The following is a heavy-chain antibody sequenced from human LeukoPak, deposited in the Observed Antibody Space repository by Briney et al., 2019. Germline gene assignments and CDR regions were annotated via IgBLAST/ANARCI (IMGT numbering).Heavy chain of an antibody. D-gene: IGHD1-1*01. CDR3: ARAGTTETAYGMDV. CDR1: GFTFSSYG. J-gene: IGHJ6*02. Sequence: GGSLRLSCAASGFTFSSYGMHWVRQAPGKGLEYVSAISSNGGSTYYANSVKGRFTISRDNSKNTLYLQMGSLRAEDMAVNYCARAGTTETAYGMDVWGQGTTVTVSS. V-gene: IGHV3-64*01. CDR2: ISSNGGST.